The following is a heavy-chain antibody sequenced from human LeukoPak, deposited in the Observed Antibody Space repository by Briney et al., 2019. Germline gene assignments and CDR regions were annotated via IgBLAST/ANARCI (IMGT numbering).Heavy chain of an antibody. CDR2: IIPILGIA. V-gene: IGHV1-69*04. D-gene: IGHD3-22*01. CDR1: GGTFSSYA. Sequence: ASVKVSCKASGGTFSSYAISWVRQAPGQGLEWMGRIIPILGIANYAQKFQGRVTITADKSTSTAYMELGSLRSEDTAVYYCARGLYYYDSSGQFDPWGQGTLVTVSS. J-gene: IGHJ5*02. CDR3: ARGLYYYDSSGQFDP.